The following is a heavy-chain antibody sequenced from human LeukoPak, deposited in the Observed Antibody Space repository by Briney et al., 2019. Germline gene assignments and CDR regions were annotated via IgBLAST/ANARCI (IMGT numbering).Heavy chain of an antibody. CDR3: ATELIRHNYYGMDV. V-gene: IGHV3-23*01. Sequence: TGGSLRLSCVASGFTFSSYAMSWVRQAPGKGLEWVSAISGSGGSTYYADSVKGRFTISRDNAKNSLYLQMNSLRAEDTALYYCATELIRHNYYGMDVWGQGTTVTVSS. CDR2: ISGSGGST. J-gene: IGHJ6*02. CDR1: GFTFSSYA. D-gene: IGHD1-26*01.